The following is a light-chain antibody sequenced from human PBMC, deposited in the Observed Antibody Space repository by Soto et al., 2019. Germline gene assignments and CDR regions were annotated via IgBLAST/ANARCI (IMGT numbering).Light chain of an antibody. CDR1: SSDVGGYNY. Sequence: QSALTQPPSASGSPGQSVTISCTGTSSDVGGYNYVSWYQQHPGKAPKLMIYEVSKRPSGVPDRFSGSKSGNTASLTVSGLQAEDEADYNCSSFAGRNIYVVLGGGTKLPVL. CDR2: EVS. V-gene: IGLV2-8*01. J-gene: IGLJ2*01. CDR3: SSFAGRNIYVV.